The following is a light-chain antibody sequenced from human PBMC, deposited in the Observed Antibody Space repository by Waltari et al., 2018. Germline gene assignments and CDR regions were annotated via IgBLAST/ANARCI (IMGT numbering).Light chain of an antibody. CDR2: EGS. Sequence: QSALTQPASVSGSPGQSIPIPCPGTSSDVASYNLVSWYQQHPGKAPKLMIYEGSKRPSGVSNRFSGSKSGNTASLTISGLQAEDEADYYCCSYAGTLFGGGTKLTVL. CDR1: SSDVASYNL. J-gene: IGLJ3*02. CDR3: CSYAGTL. V-gene: IGLV2-23*01.